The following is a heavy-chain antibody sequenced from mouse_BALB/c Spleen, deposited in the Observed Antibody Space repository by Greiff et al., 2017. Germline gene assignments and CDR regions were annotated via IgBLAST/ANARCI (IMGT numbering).Heavy chain of an antibody. V-gene: IGHV3-2*02. CDR2: ISYSGST. CDR1: GYSITSDYA. CDR3: ASLNWDGLDY. J-gene: IGHJ2*01. Sequence: EVKLVESGPGLVKPSQSLSLTCTVTGYSITSDYAWNWIRQFPGNKLEWMGYISYSGSTSYNPSLKSRISITRDTSKNQFFLQLNSVTTEDTATYYCASLNWDGLDYWGQGTTLTVSS. D-gene: IGHD4-1*02.